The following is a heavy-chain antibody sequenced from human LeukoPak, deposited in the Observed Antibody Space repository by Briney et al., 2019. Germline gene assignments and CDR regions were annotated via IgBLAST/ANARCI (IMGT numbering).Heavy chain of an antibody. D-gene: IGHD3-22*01. CDR3: ARHYYDSSGYYYVFGPFDY. V-gene: IGHV4-39*01. CDR2: IYYSGST. Sequence: PSETLSLTCTVSGGSISSSSYYWGWIRQPPGKGLEWIGSIYYSGSTYYNPSLKSRVTISVDTSKNQFSLKLSSVTAADTAVYYCARHYYDSSGYYYVFGPFDYWGQGTLVTVSS. J-gene: IGHJ4*02. CDR1: GGSISSSSYY.